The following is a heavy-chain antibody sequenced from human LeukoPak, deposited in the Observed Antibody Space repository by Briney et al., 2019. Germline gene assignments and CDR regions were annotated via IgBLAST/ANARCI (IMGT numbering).Heavy chain of an antibody. J-gene: IGHJ4*02. D-gene: IGHD3-10*01. CDR2: IGAYNGNT. V-gene: IGHV1-18*01. Sequence: GASVKVSCKVSGCTFTSYGISWVRQAPGQGLEWMGWIGAYNGNTNYAQKLQGRVTMTRDTSTSTVYMELRSLRSDDTAVYYCVRGRYYGSGSYPKPDLMFVSQGDYWGQGTLVTLSS. CDR3: VRGRYYGSGSYPKPDLMFVSQGDY. CDR1: GCTFTSYG.